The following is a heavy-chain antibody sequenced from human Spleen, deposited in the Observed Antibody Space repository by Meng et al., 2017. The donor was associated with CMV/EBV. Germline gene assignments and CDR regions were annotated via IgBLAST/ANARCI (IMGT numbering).Heavy chain of an antibody. J-gene: IGHJ5*02. D-gene: IGHD2-2*01. CDR3: ARSNIVVVPAVGDWFDP. Sequence: VSSGSYYWSWIRQPPGKGLEWIGYIYYSGSTNYNPSLKSRVTISVDKSKNQFSLELNFVTAADTAVYFCARSNIVVVPAVGDWFDPWGQGTLVTVSS. V-gene: IGHV4-61*01. CDR1: VSSGSYY. CDR2: IYYSGST.